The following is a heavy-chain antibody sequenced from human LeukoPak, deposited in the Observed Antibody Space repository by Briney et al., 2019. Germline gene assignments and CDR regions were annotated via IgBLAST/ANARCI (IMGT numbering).Heavy chain of an antibody. D-gene: IGHD3-3*02. CDR3: ARVAPRIFYSDY. J-gene: IGHJ4*02. CDR2: ISSHARTT. Sequence: GGSLRLSCAASGFIFSSYEMNWVRQAPGKGLEWVSYISSHARTTYNADSVKGRFTISRDNAKNSLYLQMDSLRAEDTAVYYCARVAPRIFYSDYWGQGTLVTVSS. CDR1: GFIFSSYE. V-gene: IGHV3-48*03.